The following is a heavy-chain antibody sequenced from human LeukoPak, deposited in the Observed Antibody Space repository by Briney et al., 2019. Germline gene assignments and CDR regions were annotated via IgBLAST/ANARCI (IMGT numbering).Heavy chain of an antibody. CDR1: GFTFSSYS. V-gene: IGHV3-21*01. CDR2: ISSSSSYI. CDR3: ARSSIAAAGHLDY. D-gene: IGHD6-13*01. Sequence: GGSLRLCCAASGFTFSSYSMNWGRQAPGKGLEWVSSISSSSSYIYYADSVKGRFTISRDNAKNSLYLQMNSVRAEDTAVYYCARSSIAAAGHLDYWGQGTLVTVSS. J-gene: IGHJ4*02.